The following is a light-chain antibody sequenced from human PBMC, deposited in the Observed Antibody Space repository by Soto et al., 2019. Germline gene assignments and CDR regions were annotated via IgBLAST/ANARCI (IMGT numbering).Light chain of an antibody. Sequence: QSVLTHPASVSGSTGQSITISCTGSSSNVGPYNLVSWYQHHPGKAPKLMISEVVKRPSGVSNRFSGSKSGNTASLTISGLQAEDEADYYCCSYAGSSMFVFGGGTQLTVL. CDR1: SSNVGPYNL. CDR3: CSYAGSSMFV. CDR2: EVV. J-gene: IGLJ2*01. V-gene: IGLV2-23*02.